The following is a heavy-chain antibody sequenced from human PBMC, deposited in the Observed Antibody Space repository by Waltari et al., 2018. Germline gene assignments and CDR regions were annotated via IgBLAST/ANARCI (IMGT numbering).Heavy chain of an antibody. J-gene: IGHJ4*02. Sequence: QVQLQESGPGLVKPSETLLLTCSISDSSIITDYFWGWVRQPPGKGMEWIGSIYHTGTVYYKPYLRSRVASSVDTSRNQFSLRLTSVTAADTAVYYCARVTTVRLFDYWGQGMLVTVSS. CDR1: DSSIITDYF. CDR3: ARVTTVRLFDY. CDR2: IYHTGTV. D-gene: IGHD4-4*01. V-gene: IGHV4-38-2*02.